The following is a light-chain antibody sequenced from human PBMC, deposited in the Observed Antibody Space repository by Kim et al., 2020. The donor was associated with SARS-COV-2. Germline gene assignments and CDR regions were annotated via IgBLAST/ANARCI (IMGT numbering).Light chain of an antibody. V-gene: IGLV1-44*01. CDR3: AAWDDSLNGPV. J-gene: IGLJ3*02. CDR2: SNN. Sequence: GRRVTVSCAGSSSNIGSNTVNWYQQLPGAAPKLLNYSNNQRPSGVPDQFSGSKSGTSASLAISGLQSEDEADYYCAAWDDSLNGPVFGGGTQLTVL. CDR1: SSNIGSNT.